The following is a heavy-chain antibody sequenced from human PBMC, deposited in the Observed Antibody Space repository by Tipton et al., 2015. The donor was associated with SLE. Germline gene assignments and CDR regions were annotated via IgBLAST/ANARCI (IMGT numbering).Heavy chain of an antibody. D-gene: IGHD6-13*01. CDR3: AKDRAFKHVAAVFDY. J-gene: IGHJ4*02. Sequence: SLRLSCAASGFTFNIYGMGWVRQAPGKGLEWVAAISGSGADTYYAEPVRGRFTISRDNSRHTLYLQMNSLRVEDTAIYYCAKDRAFKHVAAVFDYWGQGTLVTVSS. CDR2: ISGSGADT. CDR1: GFTFNIYG. V-gene: IGHV3-23*01.